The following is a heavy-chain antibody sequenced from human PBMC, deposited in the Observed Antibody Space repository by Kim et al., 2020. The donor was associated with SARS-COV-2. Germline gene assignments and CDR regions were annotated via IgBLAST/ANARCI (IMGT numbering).Heavy chain of an antibody. CDR3: AKGEHPTVGFYYSGMDV. V-gene: IGHV3-23*01. Sequence: GGSLRLSCAASGFTFSSYAMSWVRRAPGKGLEWVATISGSGGSTDYADSVKGRFTLSRDNSRNMVYLQMNSLRVEDTALYYCAKGEHPTVGFYYSGMDV. CDR2: ISGSGGST. CDR1: GFTFSSYA. D-gene: IGHD2-15*01. J-gene: IGHJ6*01.